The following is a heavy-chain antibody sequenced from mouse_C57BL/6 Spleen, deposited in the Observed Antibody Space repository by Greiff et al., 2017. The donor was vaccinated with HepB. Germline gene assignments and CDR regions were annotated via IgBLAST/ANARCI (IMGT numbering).Heavy chain of an antibody. D-gene: IGHD2-1*01. CDR1: GYTFTEYT. J-gene: IGHJ4*01. CDR3: ARHEVGRYGNYPYYYAMDY. CDR2: FYPGSGSI. Sequence: VQLQQSGAELVKPGASVKLSCKASGYTFTEYTIHWVKQRSGQGLEWIGWFYPGSGSIKYNEKFKDKATLTADKSSSTVYMELSRLTSEDSAVYFCARHEVGRYGNYPYYYAMDYWGQGTSVTVSS. V-gene: IGHV1-62-2*01.